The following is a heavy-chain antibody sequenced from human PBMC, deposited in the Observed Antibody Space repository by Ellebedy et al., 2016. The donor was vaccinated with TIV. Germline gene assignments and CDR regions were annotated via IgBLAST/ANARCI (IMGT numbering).Heavy chain of an antibody. Sequence: GESLKISCAASGFTFSSYAMSWVRQAPGQGLEWVSAISGSGGSTYYADSVKGRFTISRAYSKNSLFLQMNSLRVEDPAVYYCARERLRTRIALDNWGQGTLVTVSS. CDR2: ISGSGGST. CDR3: ARERLRTRIALDN. J-gene: IGHJ4*02. CDR1: GFTFSSYA. V-gene: IGHV3-23*01. D-gene: IGHD3-22*01.